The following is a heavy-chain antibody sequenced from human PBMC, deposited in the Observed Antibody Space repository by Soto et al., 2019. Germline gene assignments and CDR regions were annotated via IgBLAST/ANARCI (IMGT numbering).Heavy chain of an antibody. Sequence: PGGSLRLSCEASGFTFSTYWMSWIRQAPGKGLEWVGNIKPDGSQSYIVDSVQGRFTTSRDNARNSVYLQMNSLRAEDTAVYYCVRDGHSGWSFDSWGQGALVTVSS. CDR3: VRDGHSGWSFDS. CDR2: IKPDGSQS. J-gene: IGHJ4*02. D-gene: IGHD6-19*01. CDR1: GFTFSTYW. V-gene: IGHV3-7*01.